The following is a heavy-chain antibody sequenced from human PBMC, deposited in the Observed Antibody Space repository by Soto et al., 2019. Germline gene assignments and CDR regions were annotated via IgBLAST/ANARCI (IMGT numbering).Heavy chain of an antibody. J-gene: IGHJ3*02. CDR1: GFTFSSYS. CDR2: ISSSSSTI. CDR3: ASLTTSVLRFLEWLLPDEYDAFDI. Sequence: GGSLRLSCAASGFTFSSYSMNWVRQAPGKGLEWVSYISSSSSTIYYADSVKGRFTISRDNAKNSLYLQMNSLRDEDTAVYYCASLTTSVLRFLEWLLPDEYDAFDIWGQGTMVTVSS. D-gene: IGHD3-3*01. V-gene: IGHV3-48*02.